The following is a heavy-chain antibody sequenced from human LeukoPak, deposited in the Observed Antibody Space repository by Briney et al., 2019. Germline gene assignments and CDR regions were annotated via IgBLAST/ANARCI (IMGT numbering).Heavy chain of an antibody. CDR1: GVSFSSHY. CDR3: ARDLVTVTKGFDI. CDR2: ISYIGST. D-gene: IGHD4-17*01. Sequence: SETLSLTCAVSGVSFSSHYWTWIRQPPGKGLEWIGYISYIGSTNYNPSLKSRVTISIDTSKSQFSLKLSSVTAADTAVYYCARDLVTVTKGFDIWGQGTMVSVSS. J-gene: IGHJ3*02. V-gene: IGHV4-59*11.